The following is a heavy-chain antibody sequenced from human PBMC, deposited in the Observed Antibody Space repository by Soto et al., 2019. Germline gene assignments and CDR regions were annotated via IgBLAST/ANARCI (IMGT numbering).Heavy chain of an antibody. V-gene: IGHV3-30-3*01. CDR1: GFTFSSYA. J-gene: IGHJ4*02. CDR2: ISYDGSNK. CDR3: ARDPSEWELLPDY. D-gene: IGHD1-26*01. Sequence: GGSLRLSCAASGFTFSSYAMHWVRQAPGKGLEWVAVISYDGSNKYYADSVKGRFTISRDNSKNTLYLQMNSLRAEDTAVYYCARDPSEWELLPDYWGQGTLVTVSS.